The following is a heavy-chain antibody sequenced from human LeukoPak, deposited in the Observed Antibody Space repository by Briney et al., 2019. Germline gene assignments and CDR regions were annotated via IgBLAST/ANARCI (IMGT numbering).Heavy chain of an antibody. CDR1: GGTFSSYA. V-gene: IGHV1-69*04. CDR2: IIPILGIA. Sequence: SVKVSCKASGGTFSSYAISWVRQAPGQGLEWMGRIIPILGIANYAQKFQGRVTITADKSTSTAYMELSSLRSEDTAVYYCAKEITVTNAMDYWGQGTLVSVSS. CDR3: AKEITVTNAMDY. D-gene: IGHD4-17*01. J-gene: IGHJ4*02.